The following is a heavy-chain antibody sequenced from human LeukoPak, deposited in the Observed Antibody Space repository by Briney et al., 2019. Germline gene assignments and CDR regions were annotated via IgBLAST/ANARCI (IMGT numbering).Heavy chain of an antibody. J-gene: IGHJ6*03. CDR3: ARGGQSIAAAGTGGYDYYYYYYMDV. V-gene: IGHV3-74*01. D-gene: IGHD6-13*01. Sequence: GGSLRLSCAASGFTFSSYWMHWVRQAPGKGLVWVSRINTDGSSTSYADSVKGRFTISRDNAKNTLYLQMNSLRAEDTAVYYCARGGQSIAAAGTGGYDYYYYYYMDVWGKGTTVTVSS. CDR1: GFTFSSYW. CDR2: INTDGSST.